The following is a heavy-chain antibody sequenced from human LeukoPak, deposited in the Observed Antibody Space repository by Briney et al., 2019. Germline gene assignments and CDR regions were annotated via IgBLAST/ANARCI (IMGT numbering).Heavy chain of an antibody. CDR1: GGSISSYY. V-gene: IGHV4-4*07. J-gene: IGHJ3*02. CDR2: IYTSGST. Sequence: SETLSLTXTVSGGSISSYYWSRIRQPAGKGLEWIGRIYTSGSTNYNPSLKSRVTMSVDTSKNQFSLKLSSVTAADTAVYYCARVLSSGYLERDAFDIWGQGTMVTVSS. D-gene: IGHD3-22*01. CDR3: ARVLSSGYLERDAFDI.